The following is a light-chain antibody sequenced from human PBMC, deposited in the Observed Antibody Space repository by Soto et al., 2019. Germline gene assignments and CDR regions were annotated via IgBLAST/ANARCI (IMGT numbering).Light chain of an antibody. CDR3: QQYYSYPRT. CDR2: AAS. Sequence: AIRRTQSPSSLSSSTGDRVTITCRASQGISSYLAWYKQKPGKAPKLLIYAASTLQSGVPSRFRGSGSGTDFTLTISCLKSEDFATYYCQQYYSYPRTFGQGTKVDIK. V-gene: IGKV1-8*01. J-gene: IGKJ1*01. CDR1: QGISSY.